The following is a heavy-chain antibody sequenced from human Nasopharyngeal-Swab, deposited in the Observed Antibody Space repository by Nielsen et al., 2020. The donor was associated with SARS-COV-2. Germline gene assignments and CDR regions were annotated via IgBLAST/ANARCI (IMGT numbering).Heavy chain of an antibody. Sequence: GSLRLSYAVYGGSFSGYYWSWIRQPPGKGLEWIGEINHSGSTNYNPSLKSRVTISVDTSKNQFSLKLSSVTAADTAVYYCAHYSSGSLSSPRGRGYFDYWGQGTLVTVSS. CDR2: INHSGST. CDR1: GGSFSGYY. CDR3: AHYSSGSLSSPRGRGYFDY. D-gene: IGHD1-26*01. J-gene: IGHJ4*02. V-gene: IGHV4-34*01.